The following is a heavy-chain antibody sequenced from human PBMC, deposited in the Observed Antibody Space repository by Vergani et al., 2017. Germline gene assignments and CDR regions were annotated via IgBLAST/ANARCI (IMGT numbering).Heavy chain of an antibody. V-gene: IGHV3-20*04. CDR1: GFKFDDYG. CDR3: ATIDSSGYYPSYNVPDY. J-gene: IGHJ4*02. CDR2: VNWNGVGS. Sequence: VHLVESGGRVVRPGGSLRLSCIASGFKFDDYGMNWVRHVPGKGLEWVAGVNWNGVGSAYADSVRGRFIISRDNAKNSLFLQLNSLRVEDTALYYCATIDSSGYYPSYNVPDYWGQGTQVTVSS. D-gene: IGHD3-22*01.